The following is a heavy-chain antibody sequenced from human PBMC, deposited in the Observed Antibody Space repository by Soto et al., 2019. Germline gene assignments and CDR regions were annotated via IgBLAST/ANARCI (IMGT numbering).Heavy chain of an antibody. J-gene: IGHJ4*02. CDR1: GGTFSSYA. CDR2: IIPIFGTA. CDR3: ATWDTAMVTYDY. V-gene: IGHV1-69*13. D-gene: IGHD5-18*01. Sequence: SVKVSCKASGGTFSSYAISWVRQAPGQGLEWMGGIIPIFGTANYAQEFQGRVTITADESTSTAYMELSSLRSEDTAVYYCATWDTAMVTYDYWRQGTLVTVSS.